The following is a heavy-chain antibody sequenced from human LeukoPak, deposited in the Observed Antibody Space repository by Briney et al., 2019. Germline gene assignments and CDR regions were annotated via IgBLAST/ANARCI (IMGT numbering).Heavy chain of an antibody. D-gene: IGHD6-13*01. CDR1: GYTFTSYG. V-gene: IGHV1-18*01. CDR2: ISAYNGNT. CDR3: ARDRVGSSSWYGSRRYLAPDY. Sequence: GASVKVSCKASGYTFTSYGTSWVRQAPGQGLEWMGWISAYNGNTNYAQKLQGRVTMTTDTSTSTAYMELRSLRSDDTAVYYCARDRVGSSSWYGSRRYLAPDYWGQGTLVTASS. J-gene: IGHJ4*02.